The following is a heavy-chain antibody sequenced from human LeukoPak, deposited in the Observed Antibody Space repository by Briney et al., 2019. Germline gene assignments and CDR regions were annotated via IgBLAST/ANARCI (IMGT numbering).Heavy chain of an antibody. CDR1: GFTFDDYG. CDR3: ARDLSYSNYPVH. V-gene: IGHV3-20*03. J-gene: IGHJ4*02. D-gene: IGHD4-11*01. CDR2: INWNGGST. Sequence: RPGGSLRLSYAASGFTFDDYGMSWVRQAPGKGLEWVSGINWNGGSTGFADSVKGRFTISRDNAKNSLYLQMNSLRAEDTALYYCARDLSYSNYPVHWGQGTLVTVSS.